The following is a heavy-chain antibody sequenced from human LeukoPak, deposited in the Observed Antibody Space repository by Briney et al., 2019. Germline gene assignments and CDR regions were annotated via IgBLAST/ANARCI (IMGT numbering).Heavy chain of an antibody. J-gene: IGHJ6*03. V-gene: IGHV1-69*13. D-gene: IGHD3-10*01. CDR1: GGTFSSYA. Sequence: ASVKVSCKASGGTFSSYAISWVRQAPGQGLEWMGGIIPIFGTANYAQKFQGRVTITADESTSTAYMELSSLRSEDTAVYYCASGSGRDYCYYMDVWGKGTTVTISS. CDR3: ASGSGRDYCYYMDV. CDR2: IIPIFGTA.